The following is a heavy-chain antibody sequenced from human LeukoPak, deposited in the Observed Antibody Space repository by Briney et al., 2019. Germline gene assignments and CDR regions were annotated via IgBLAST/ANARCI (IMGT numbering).Heavy chain of an antibody. D-gene: IGHD6-13*01. CDR1: GYTFTSYG. Sequence: GASVKVSCKASGYTFTSYGISWVRQAPGQGLEWLGWISAYNGNTNYAQKLQGRVTMTTDTSTSTAYMELRSLRSDDTAVYYCARDLAAAGTNWFDPWGQGTLVTVSS. J-gene: IGHJ5*02. V-gene: IGHV1-18*01. CDR3: ARDLAAAGTNWFDP. CDR2: ISAYNGNT.